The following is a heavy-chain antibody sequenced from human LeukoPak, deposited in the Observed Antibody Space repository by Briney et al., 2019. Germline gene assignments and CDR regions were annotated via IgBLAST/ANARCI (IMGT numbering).Heavy chain of an antibody. D-gene: IGHD2-2*01. J-gene: IGHJ3*02. CDR2: IISIFGTA. CDR3: ARVDKADCSSTSCPFDI. Sequence: SVKVSCKASGGTFSSYAISWVRQAPGQGLEWMGGIISIFGTANYAQKFQGRVTITADESTSTAYMELSSLRSEDTAVYYCARVDKADCSSTSCPFDIWGQGTMVTVSS. CDR1: GGTFSSYA. V-gene: IGHV1-69*13.